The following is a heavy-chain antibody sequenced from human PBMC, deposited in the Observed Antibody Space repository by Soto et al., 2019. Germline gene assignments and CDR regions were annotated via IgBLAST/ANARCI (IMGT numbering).Heavy chain of an antibody. CDR1: GFTFSSYG. Sequence: VGSLRLSCAASGFTFSSYGMHWVRQAPGKGLEWVAVISYDGSNKYYADSVKGRFTISRDNSKNTLYLQMNSLRAEDTAVYYCAKGRFLEWLPPGDYWGQGTLVTVSS. D-gene: IGHD3-3*01. CDR3: AKGRFLEWLPPGDY. J-gene: IGHJ4*02. V-gene: IGHV3-30*18. CDR2: ISYDGSNK.